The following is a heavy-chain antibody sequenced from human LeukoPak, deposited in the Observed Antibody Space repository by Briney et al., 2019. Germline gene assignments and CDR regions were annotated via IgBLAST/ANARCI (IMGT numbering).Heavy chain of an antibody. V-gene: IGHV5-51*01. CDR2: IYPGDSDT. CDR3: ARGRMTSGGPLDAFDI. CDR1: GYSFTSYW. J-gene: IGHJ3*02. Sequence: GESLKISCKGSGYSFTSYWIGWVRQMPGKGLEWMGIIYPGDSDTRYSPSFQGQVTISADKSISTAYLQWSSLKASDTAMYYCARGRMTSGGPLDAFDIWGQGTMVTVSS. D-gene: IGHD2-15*01.